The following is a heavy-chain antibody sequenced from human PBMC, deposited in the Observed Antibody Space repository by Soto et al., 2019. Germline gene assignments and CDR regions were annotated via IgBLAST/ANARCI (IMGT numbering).Heavy chain of an antibody. J-gene: IGHJ6*02. Sequence: QVQLQESGPGLVKPSETLSLTCTVSGGSISSYYWSWIRQPPGKGLEWIGYIYYSGSTNYNPSLKSRVNISVDTSKNQFSLKLSSVTAADTAVYYCARDVGGYCSGGSCYYGMDVWGQGTTVTVSS. CDR2: IYYSGST. D-gene: IGHD2-15*01. CDR3: ARDVGGYCSGGSCYYGMDV. V-gene: IGHV4-59*01. CDR1: GGSISSYY.